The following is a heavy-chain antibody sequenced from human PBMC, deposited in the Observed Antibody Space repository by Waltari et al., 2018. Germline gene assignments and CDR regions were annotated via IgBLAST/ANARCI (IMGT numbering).Heavy chain of an antibody. CDR3: ARGYGYCSSTSCYAFDI. CDR2: INHSGST. D-gene: IGHD2-2*01. V-gene: IGHV4-34*01. Sequence: QVQLQQWGAGLLKPSETLSLTCAVYGGSFSGYYWRWIRQPPGKGLEWIGEINHSGSTNYNPSLKSRVTISVDTSKNQFSLKLSSVTAADTAVYYCARGYGYCSSTSCYAFDIWGQGTMVTVSS. CDR1: GGSFSGYY. J-gene: IGHJ3*02.